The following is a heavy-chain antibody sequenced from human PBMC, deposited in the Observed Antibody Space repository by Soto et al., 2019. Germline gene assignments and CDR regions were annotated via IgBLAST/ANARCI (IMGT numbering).Heavy chain of an antibody. Sequence: GGSLRLSCAASGFSFSSYAMSWVRQAPPQGLEWVSSISTRGGRTYYADSVKGRFSISRDNSANAVYLDMDNLRAEDTGIYYCAEEFYYDASGQYSDLYFDSWGQGALVTVSS. D-gene: IGHD3-22*01. V-gene: IGHV3-23*01. CDR2: ISTRGGRT. J-gene: IGHJ4*02. CDR3: AEEFYYDASGQYSDLYFDS. CDR1: GFSFSSYA.